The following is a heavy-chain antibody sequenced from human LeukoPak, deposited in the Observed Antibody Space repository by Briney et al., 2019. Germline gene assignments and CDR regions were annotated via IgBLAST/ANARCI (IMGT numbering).Heavy chain of an antibody. CDR2: INPNSGGT. J-gene: IGHJ1*01. D-gene: IGHD3-22*01. Sequence: ASVKVSCKASGYTFTGYYMHWVRQAPGQGLEWMGWINPNSGGTNYAQKFQGRVTMTRDTSISTAYMELSRLRSDGTAVYYCARATGITMIVGRGYFQHWGQGTLVTVSS. CDR3: ARATGITMIVGRGYFQH. V-gene: IGHV1-2*02. CDR1: GYTFTGYY.